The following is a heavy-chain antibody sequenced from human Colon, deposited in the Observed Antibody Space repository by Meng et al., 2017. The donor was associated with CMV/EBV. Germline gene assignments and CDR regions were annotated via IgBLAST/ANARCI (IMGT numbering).Heavy chain of an antibody. J-gene: IGHJ6*02. CDR3: AGHSANYDQYFDGMDV. CDR1: GFTFSSYA. Sequence: GGSLRLSCAASGFTFSSYAMSWVRQAPGKGLEWVSSINSRRTYISYADSVKGRFTVSRDTVNNLMYLQMNSLTVEDTGIYYCAGHSANYDQYFDGMDVWGQGTTVTVSS. V-gene: IGHV3-21*01. D-gene: IGHD3-22*01. CDR2: INSRRTYI.